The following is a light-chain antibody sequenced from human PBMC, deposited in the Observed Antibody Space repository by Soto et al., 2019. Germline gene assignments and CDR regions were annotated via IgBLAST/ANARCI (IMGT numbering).Light chain of an antibody. J-gene: IGKJ2*01. V-gene: IGKV3-20*01. CDR2: GTS. Sequence: DIVLTQSPGTLSLSPGEGATLSCRASQSLSTVFLAWYQQKPGQAPRLLIYGTSRKATGIPDRFSGSGSGTDFTLTISRLEPEDFAVYFCHQYATSPYTFGLGTKLEIK. CDR1: QSLSTVF. CDR3: HQYATSPYT.